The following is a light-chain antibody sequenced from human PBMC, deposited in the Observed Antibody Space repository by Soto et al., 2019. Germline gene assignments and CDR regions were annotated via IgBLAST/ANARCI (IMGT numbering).Light chain of an antibody. V-gene: IGLV1-40*01. J-gene: IGLJ1*01. CDR2: ANT. CDR1: SSNIGPTYD. Sequence: QSVLTQPPSVSGAPGQRVTISCTGSSSNIGPTYDVHWYQQLPGTAPKLLIYANTNRPSGVPDRFSGSKSGTSASLAITGLQAEDEADYFCQSYDSSLSGYVFGTRTKLTVL. CDR3: QSYDSSLSGYV.